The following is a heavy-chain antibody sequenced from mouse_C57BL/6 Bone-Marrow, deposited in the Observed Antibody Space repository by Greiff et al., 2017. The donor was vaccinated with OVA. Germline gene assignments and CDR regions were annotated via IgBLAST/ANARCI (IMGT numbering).Heavy chain of an antibody. Sequence: QVQLQQPGAELVKPGASVKMSCKASGYTFTSYWITWVKQRPGQGLEWIGDIYPGRGSTNYNEKFKSKATLTVDTSSSTAYMQLSSLTSEDTAVYYCATGVYAMDYWGQGTSVTVSS. CDR2: IYPGRGST. V-gene: IGHV1-55*01. CDR1: GYTFTSYW. D-gene: IGHD4-1*01. CDR3: ATGVYAMDY. J-gene: IGHJ4*01.